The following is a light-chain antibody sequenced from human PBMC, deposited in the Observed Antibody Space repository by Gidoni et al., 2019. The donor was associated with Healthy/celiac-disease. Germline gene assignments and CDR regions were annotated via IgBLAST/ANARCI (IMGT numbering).Light chain of an antibody. V-gene: IGKV2-28*01. J-gene: IGKJ3*01. CDR3: MQALQTPFT. Sequence: DIVMTQSPLPLPVTPGEPASISCRSSQSLLHSNGQNYLDWYLQKPGQSPQFLIYLGSTRASGVPDRFSGSGSGTDFTLKISRVEAEDVGVYYCMQALQTPFTFGPGTKVDIK. CDR1: QSLLHSNGQNY. CDR2: LGS.